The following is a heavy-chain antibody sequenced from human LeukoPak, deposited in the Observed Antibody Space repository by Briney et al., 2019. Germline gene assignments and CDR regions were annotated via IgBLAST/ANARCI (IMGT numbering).Heavy chain of an antibody. CDR1: AFIFSGHW. V-gene: IGHV3-7*03. CDR3: ARERQQLVPDY. Sequence: QPGGSLRLSCEGSAFIFSGHWMNWVRQTPGKGLEWVASIKEDGSERQYVDSVKGRFSISRDNTKGSLFLQLNSLRAEDTAVYYCARERQQLVPDYWGQGTLVTVSS. J-gene: IGHJ4*02. D-gene: IGHD6-13*01. CDR2: IKEDGSER.